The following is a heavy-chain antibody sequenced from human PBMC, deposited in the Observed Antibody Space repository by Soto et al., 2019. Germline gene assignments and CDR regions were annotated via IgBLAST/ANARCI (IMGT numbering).Heavy chain of an antibody. CDR2: VYSNENT. CDR1: GGSISSFTYY. Sequence: QLQLQESGPGLVKPSETLSLTCSVSGGSISSFTYYWGWIRQPPGKGLEWIGTVYSNENTYYNPSLKIRVTITGDTAKNQFSRNLRSVTAADTAMYFCARRERYYGSPGWFDPWGPGTLVTVSS. CDR3: ARRERYYGSPGWFDP. J-gene: IGHJ5*02. D-gene: IGHD3-10*01. V-gene: IGHV4-39*01.